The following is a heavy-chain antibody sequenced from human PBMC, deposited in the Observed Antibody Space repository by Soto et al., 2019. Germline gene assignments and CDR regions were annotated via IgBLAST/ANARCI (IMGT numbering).Heavy chain of an antibody. V-gene: IGHV1-69*13. D-gene: IGHD3-3*01. J-gene: IGHJ4*02. CDR2: IIPIFGTA. CDR1: GYTFSAHY. CDR3: SSSITIFGVVIIPYGY. Sequence: ASVKVSCKASGYTFSAHYTHWVRQAPGQGLEWMGGIIPIFGTANYAQKFQGRVTLTADESTSTAYMELCSLRSEDTAVYYCSSSITIFGVVIIPYGYWGQGTLVTVSS.